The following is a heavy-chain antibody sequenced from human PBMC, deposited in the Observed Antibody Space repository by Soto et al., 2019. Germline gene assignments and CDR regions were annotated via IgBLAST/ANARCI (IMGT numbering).Heavy chain of an antibody. CDR1: GYSFTSYW. CDR3: ASHSGPYRSSSAVGH. J-gene: IGHJ4*02. V-gene: IGHV5-10-1*01. CDR2: IDPSDSYT. Sequence: PGESLKISCEGSGYSFTSYWITWVRQMPGKGLEWMGRIDPSDSYTTYRPSFQGHVTISINKSISTAYRQWSRLNASDTAMYYWASHSGPYRSSSAVGHWGQGTLVTVPQ. D-gene: IGHD6-6*01.